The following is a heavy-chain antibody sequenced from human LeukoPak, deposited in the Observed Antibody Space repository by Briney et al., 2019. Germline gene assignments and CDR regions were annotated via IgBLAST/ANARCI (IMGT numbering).Heavy chain of an antibody. J-gene: IGHJ5*02. D-gene: IGHD5-12*01. CDR3: ARGWSPTTRISRALNWFDP. CDR2: ISSSSSYI. CDR1: GFTFSSYS. V-gene: IGHV3-21*01. Sequence: GGSLRLPCAASGFTFSSYSMNWVRQAPGKGLEWVSSISSSSSYIYYADSVKGRFTISRDNAKNSLYLQMNSLRAEDTAVYYCARGWSPTTRISRALNWFDPWGQGTLVTVSS.